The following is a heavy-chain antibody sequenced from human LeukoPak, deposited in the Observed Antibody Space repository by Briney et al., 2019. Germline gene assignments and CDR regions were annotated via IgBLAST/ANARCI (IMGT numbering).Heavy chain of an antibody. V-gene: IGHV4-34*01. D-gene: IGHD3-10*01. CDR1: GGSFRGYY. CDR2: INHSGST. J-gene: IGHJ4*02. CDR3: ARGPPYYYGSGRYGFDY. Sequence: SETLSLTCAVYGGSFRGYYWSWIRQPPGKGLEWIGEINHSGSTNYNPSLKSRVTISVDTSKNQFSLKLSSVTAADTAVYYCARGPPYYYGSGRYGFDYWGQGTLVTVSS.